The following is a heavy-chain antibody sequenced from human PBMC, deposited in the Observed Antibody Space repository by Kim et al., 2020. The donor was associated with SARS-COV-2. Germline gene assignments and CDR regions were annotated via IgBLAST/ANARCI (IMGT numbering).Heavy chain of an antibody. Sequence: SVKVSCKASGGTFSSYAISWVRQAPGQGLEWMGGIIPIFGTANYAQKFQGRVTITADESTSTAYMELSSLRSEDTAVYYCARCITMIVVDTGFDLWGRGTLVTVSS. J-gene: IGHJ2*01. V-gene: IGHV1-69*13. CDR1: GGTFSSYA. CDR2: IIPIFGTA. CDR3: ARCITMIVVDTGFDL. D-gene: IGHD3-22*01.